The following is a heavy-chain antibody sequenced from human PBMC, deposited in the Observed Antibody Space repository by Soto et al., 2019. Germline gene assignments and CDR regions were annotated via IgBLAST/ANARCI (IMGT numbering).Heavy chain of an antibody. CDR1: GGSISSYY. J-gene: IGHJ6*02. Sequence: KTSETLSLTCTVSGGSISSYYWSWIRQPAGKGLEWIGRIYTSGSTNYNPSLKSRVTMSVDTSKNQFSLKLSSVTAADTAVYYCARADSGSLLGYYYYGMDVWGQGNTVTVSS. CDR2: IYTSGST. V-gene: IGHV4-4*07. D-gene: IGHD1-26*01. CDR3: ARADSGSLLGYYYYGMDV.